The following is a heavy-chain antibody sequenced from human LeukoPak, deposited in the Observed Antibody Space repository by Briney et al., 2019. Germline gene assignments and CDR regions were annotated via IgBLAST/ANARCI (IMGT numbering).Heavy chain of an antibody. D-gene: IGHD5-12*01. V-gene: IGHV1-69*04. CDR1: GGTFSSYA. CDR2: IIPILGIA. CDR3: ARRTVATGGSYYGMDV. J-gene: IGHJ6*02. Sequence: SVKVSCKASGGTFSSYAISWVRQAPGQGLEWMGRIIPILGIANYAQKFQGRVTITADKSTSTAYMELSSLRSEDTAVYYCARRTVATGGSYYGMDVWGQGTTVTVSS.